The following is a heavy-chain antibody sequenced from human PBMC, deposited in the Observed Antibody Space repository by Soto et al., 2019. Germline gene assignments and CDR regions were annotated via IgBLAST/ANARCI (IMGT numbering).Heavy chain of an antibody. CDR1: GGSISTYY. Sequence: SETLSLTCTVSGGSISTYYWNWIRQPPGKGLEWIGYIFYSGSTNYNPSLKSRVTKSVDTSKNQFSLKLSSVTSADTAVYYCVRRGSGSYFDHWGQGTPVTVSS. CDR3: VRRGSGSYFDH. D-gene: IGHD3-10*01. V-gene: IGHV4-59*12. J-gene: IGHJ4*02. CDR2: IFYSGST.